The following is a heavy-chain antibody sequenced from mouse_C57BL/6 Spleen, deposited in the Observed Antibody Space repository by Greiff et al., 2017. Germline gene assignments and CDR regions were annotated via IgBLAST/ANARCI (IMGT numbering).Heavy chain of an antibody. Sequence: EVKLMESGGGLVQPGGSLSLSCAASGFTFTDYYMSWVRQPPGKALEWLGFIRNKANGYTTEYSASVKGRFTISRDNSQSILYLQMNALRAEDSATYYCASSLNYDYAMDYWGQGTSVTVSS. CDR3: ASSLNYDYAMDY. V-gene: IGHV7-3*01. CDR1: GFTFTDYY. CDR2: IRNKANGYTT. D-gene: IGHD2-1*01. J-gene: IGHJ4*01.